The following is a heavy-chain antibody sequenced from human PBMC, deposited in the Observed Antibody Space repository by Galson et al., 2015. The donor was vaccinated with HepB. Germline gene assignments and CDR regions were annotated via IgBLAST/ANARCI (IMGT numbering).Heavy chain of an antibody. Sequence: SVKVSCKASGYTFTSYAMHWVRQAPGQRLEWMGWINAGNGNTKYSQKFQGRVTITRDTSASTAYMELSSLRSEDTAVYYCGFSSSWNYFDYWGQGTPVTVSS. V-gene: IGHV1-3*01. CDR3: GFSSSWNYFDY. CDR2: INAGNGNT. D-gene: IGHD6-13*01. CDR1: GYTFTSYA. J-gene: IGHJ4*02.